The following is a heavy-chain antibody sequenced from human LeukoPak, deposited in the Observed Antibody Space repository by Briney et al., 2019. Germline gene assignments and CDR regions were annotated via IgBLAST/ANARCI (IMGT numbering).Heavy chain of an antibody. V-gene: IGHV3-23*01. J-gene: IGHJ4*02. CDR1: GFTYGTYA. Sequence: GGSLRLSCAASGFTYGTYAVSWVRQAPGKGLEWVSVISGSGGSTYYADSVRGRFTISRDNSKNTLYLQMNSLRAEDTAVYYCAKKNLAYCGGDCYFDYWGQGTLVTVSS. CDR3: AKKNLAYCGGDCYFDY. D-gene: IGHD2-21*02. CDR2: ISGSGGST.